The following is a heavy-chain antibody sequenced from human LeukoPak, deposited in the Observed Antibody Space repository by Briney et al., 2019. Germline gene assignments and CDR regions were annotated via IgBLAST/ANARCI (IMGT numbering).Heavy chain of an antibody. CDR3: ARDYSTYYDILTGSSGWFDP. J-gene: IGHJ5*02. CDR1: GFTFRDHY. D-gene: IGHD3-9*01. CDR2: ISSSRTYTT. V-gene: IGHV3-11*05. Sequence: PGGSLRLSCVASGFTFRDHYMSWIRQSPGKGLEWVSYISSSRTYTTNYADSVKGRFTISRDNAKNSLYLQMNSLRAEDTAVYYCARDYSTYYDILTGSSGWFDPWGQGTLVTVSS.